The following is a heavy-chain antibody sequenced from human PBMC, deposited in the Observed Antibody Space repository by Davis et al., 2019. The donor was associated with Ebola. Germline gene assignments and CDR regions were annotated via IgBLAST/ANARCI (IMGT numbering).Heavy chain of an antibody. D-gene: IGHD2-21*01. V-gene: IGHV4-59*12. CDR3: ARDGAAYDF. CDR2: IYYSGST. J-gene: IGHJ4*02. CDR1: GGSISSYY. Sequence: SETLSLTCTVSGGSISSYYWSWIRQPPGKGLEWIGYIYYSGSTNYNPSLKSRVTISVDTSKNQISLKLTSVTAADTAVYYCARDGAAYDFWGQGTLVTVST.